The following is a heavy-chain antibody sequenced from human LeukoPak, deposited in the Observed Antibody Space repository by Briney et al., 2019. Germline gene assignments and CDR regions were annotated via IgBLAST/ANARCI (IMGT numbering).Heavy chain of an antibody. CDR3: ARGKGYCSGGSCYRPYYFDY. CDR1: GYTFTGYY. V-gene: IGHV1-69*05. Sequence: GASVKVSCKASGYTFTGYYMHWMRQAPGQGLEWMGRIIPIFGTANYAQKFQGRVTITTDESTSTAYMELSSLRSEDTAVYYCARGKGYCSGGSCYRPYYFDYWGQGTLVTVSS. CDR2: IIPIFGTA. J-gene: IGHJ4*02. D-gene: IGHD2-15*01.